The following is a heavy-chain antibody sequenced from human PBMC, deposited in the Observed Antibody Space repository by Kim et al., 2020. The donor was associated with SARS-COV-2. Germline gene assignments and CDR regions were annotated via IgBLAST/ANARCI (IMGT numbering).Heavy chain of an antibody. V-gene: IGHV3-9*01. Sequence: GGSLRLSCAASGFTFDDYAMHWVRQAQGKGLEWVSGISWNSGSIGYADSVKGRFTISRDNAKNSLYLQMNSLRAEDTALYYCAKDILSAMAIGAFDIWGQGTMVTVSS. D-gene: IGHD5-18*01. CDR3: AKDILSAMAIGAFDI. J-gene: IGHJ3*02. CDR1: GFTFDDYA. CDR2: ISWNSGSI.